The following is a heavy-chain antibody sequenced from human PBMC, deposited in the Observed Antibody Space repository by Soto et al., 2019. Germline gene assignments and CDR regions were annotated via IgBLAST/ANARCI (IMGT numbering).Heavy chain of an antibody. D-gene: IGHD3-3*01. CDR2: IRSKANSYAT. CDR3: TRSYTIFGVTNDY. J-gene: IGHJ4*02. Sequence: PGGSLRLSCAASGFTFSGSAMHWVRQASGKGLEWVGRIRSKANSYATAYAASVKGRFTISRDDSKNTAYLQMNSLKTEDTAVYYCTRSYTIFGVTNDYWGQGTLVTVSS. V-gene: IGHV3-73*01. CDR1: GFTFSGSA.